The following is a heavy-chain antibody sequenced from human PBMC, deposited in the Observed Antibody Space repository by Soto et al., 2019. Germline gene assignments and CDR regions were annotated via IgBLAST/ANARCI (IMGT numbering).Heavy chain of an antibody. Sequence: LRLSCEATGFTFSSHEVNWIRQTPGKRLEWIAKISGSGSTINYADSVKGRFTSSRDNVQRTLHLQMDSLRVEDTGVYYCARGGVYWGRGTLVTVSS. D-gene: IGHD2-8*01. CDR1: GFTFSSHE. V-gene: IGHV3-48*03. CDR3: ARGGVY. CDR2: ISGSGSTI. J-gene: IGHJ1*01.